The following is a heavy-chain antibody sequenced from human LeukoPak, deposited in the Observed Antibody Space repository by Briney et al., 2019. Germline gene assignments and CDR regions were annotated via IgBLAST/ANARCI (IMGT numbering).Heavy chain of an antibody. CDR1: GYTFTGYY. D-gene: IGHD7-27*01. Sequence: GASVKVSCKASGYTFTGYYMHWVRQAPGQGLEWMGWINPNSGGTNYAQKFQGRVTMTRDTSISTAYMELNRLRSDDTAVYYCARVGRKRTGDDAFDIWGQGTMVTVSS. CDR2: INPNSGGT. V-gene: IGHV1-2*02. J-gene: IGHJ3*02. CDR3: ARVGRKRTGDDAFDI.